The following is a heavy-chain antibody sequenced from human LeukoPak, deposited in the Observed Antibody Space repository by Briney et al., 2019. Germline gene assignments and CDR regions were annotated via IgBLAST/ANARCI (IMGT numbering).Heavy chain of an antibody. CDR1: GFTFSDYY. D-gene: IGHD2-8*01. J-gene: IGHJ1*01. V-gene: IGHV3-53*01. CDR2: IYSGGST. Sequence: QPGGSLRLSCAASGFTFSDYYMSWVRQAPGKGLEWVSVIYSGGSTYYADSVKGRFTISRDNSKNTLYLQMNSLRAEDTAVYYCASMYFSQYLQHWGQGTLVTVSS. CDR3: ASMYFSQYLQH.